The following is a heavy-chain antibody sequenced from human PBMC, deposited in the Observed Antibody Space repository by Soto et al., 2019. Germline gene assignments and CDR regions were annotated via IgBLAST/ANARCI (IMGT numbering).Heavy chain of an antibody. CDR3: ARDDGYCRSTSCYYYGLDV. J-gene: IGHJ6*02. V-gene: IGHV3-33*01. D-gene: IGHD2-2*01. CDR2: IWSDGGNK. Sequence: QVQLVESGGGVVQPGRSLRLSCAASGFTFNKFGMHWVRQAPGKGLEWVAVIWSDGGNKNYGDSVKGRFTISRDNSKNTVYLQVNSLRAEDTAVYYCARDDGYCRSTSCYYYGLDVWGQGTTVTVSS. CDR1: GFTFNKFG.